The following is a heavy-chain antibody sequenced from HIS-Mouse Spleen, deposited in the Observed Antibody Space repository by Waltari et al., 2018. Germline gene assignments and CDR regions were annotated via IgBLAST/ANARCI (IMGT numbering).Heavy chain of an antibody. Sequence: QVQLQQWGAGLLKPSETLSLTCAVYGGSFSGYYWSWIRQPPGKGLEWIGEINHSGSTNYHPSLKRRVTISVDTSKNQFSLKLSSVTAADTAVYYCARCLEYSSSSLGYWGQGTLVTVSS. D-gene: IGHD6-6*01. CDR1: GGSFSGYY. V-gene: IGHV4-34*01. J-gene: IGHJ4*02. CDR3: ARCLEYSSSSLGY. CDR2: INHSGST.